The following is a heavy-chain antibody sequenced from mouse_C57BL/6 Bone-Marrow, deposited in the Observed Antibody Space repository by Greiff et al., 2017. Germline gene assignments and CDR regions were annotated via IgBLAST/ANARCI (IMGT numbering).Heavy chain of an antibody. CDR1: GYTFTSYW. CDR3: ARPIYYGKGDWYFDV. V-gene: IGHV1-50*01. D-gene: IGHD2-1*01. Sequence: QVQLQQPGAELVKPGASVKLSCKASGYTFTSYWMQWVKQRPGQGLEWIGEIDPSDSYTNYNQKFKGKATLTVDTSSSTAYMQLSSLTSEDSAVYYCARPIYYGKGDWYFDVWGTGTTVTVSS. J-gene: IGHJ1*03. CDR2: IDPSDSYT.